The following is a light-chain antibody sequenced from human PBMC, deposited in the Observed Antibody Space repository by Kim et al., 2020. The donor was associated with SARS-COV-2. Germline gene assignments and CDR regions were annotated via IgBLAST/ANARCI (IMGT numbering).Light chain of an antibody. V-gene: IGLV3-21*01. CDR3: QGWDSRIDQFV. Sequence: SYELTQPPSVSVAPGAAASIACVGNDIGDKSVHWYQHKAGQAPVLVISSVGDRPPGIPERFSDSNPGTTATLPITRVEAGDEAAYSCQGWDSRIDQFVFG. CDR1: DIGDKS. J-gene: IGLJ1*01. CDR2: SVG.